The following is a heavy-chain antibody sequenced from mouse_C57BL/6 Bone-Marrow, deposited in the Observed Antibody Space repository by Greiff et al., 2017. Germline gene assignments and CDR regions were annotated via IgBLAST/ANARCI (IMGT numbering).Heavy chain of an antibody. Sequence: VQLQQPGAELVMPGASVKLSCTASGYTFTSYWLHWVKQRPGQGLEWIGEIDPSDSYTTYHQKFKGKSTLTVDQSSSTAYLQLSSLTSEDSAVYYCARETPVIAPYAMDYWGQGTSVTVSS. D-gene: IGHD1-1*01. CDR2: IDPSDSYT. V-gene: IGHV1-69*01. CDR3: ARETPVIAPYAMDY. CDR1: GYTFTSYW. J-gene: IGHJ4*01.